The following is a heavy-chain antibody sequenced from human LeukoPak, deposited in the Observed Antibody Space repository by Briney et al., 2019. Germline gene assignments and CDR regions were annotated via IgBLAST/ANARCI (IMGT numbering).Heavy chain of an antibody. CDR1: GYTFTSYD. V-gene: IGHV1-2*02. D-gene: IGHD4-23*01. CDR3: ASSPLRYGGNPLDY. J-gene: IGHJ4*02. CDR2: INPNSGGT. Sequence: GASVKVSCKASGYTFTSYDMHWVRQAPGQGLEWMGWINPNSGGTNYAQKLQGRVTMTRDTSISTAYMEMSRLRSDDTAVYYCASSPLRYGGNPLDYWGQGTLVTVSS.